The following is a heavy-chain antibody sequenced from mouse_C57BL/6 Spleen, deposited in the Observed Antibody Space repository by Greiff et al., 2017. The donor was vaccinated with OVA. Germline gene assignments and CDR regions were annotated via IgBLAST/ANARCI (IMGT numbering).Heavy chain of an antibody. Sequence: VQLQQSGPELVKPGDSVKISCKASGYSFTGYFMNWVMQSHGKSLEWIGRINPYNGDTFYNQKFKGKATLTVAKSSSTAHMELRSLTSEDSAVYYCARDHYYGSSYHVSYWYFDVWGTGTTVTVSS. D-gene: IGHD1-1*01. V-gene: IGHV1-20*01. J-gene: IGHJ1*03. CDR3: ARDHYYGSSYHVSYWYFDV. CDR2: INPYNGDT. CDR1: GYSFTGYF.